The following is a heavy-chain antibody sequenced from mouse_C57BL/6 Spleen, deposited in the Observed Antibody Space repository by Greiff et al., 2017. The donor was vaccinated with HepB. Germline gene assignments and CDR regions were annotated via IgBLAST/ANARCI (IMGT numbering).Heavy chain of an antibody. V-gene: IGHV1-50*01. J-gene: IGHJ4*01. Sequence: QVQLQQPGAELVKPGASVKLSCKASGYTFTSYWMQWVKQRPGQGLEWIGEIDPSDSYTNYNQKFKGKATLTVDTSSSTAYMQLSSLTSEDSAVYYCARYYYGSSSYYAMDYWGQGTSVTVSS. CDR1: GYTFTSYW. CDR2: IDPSDSYT. D-gene: IGHD1-1*01. CDR3: ARYYYGSSSYYAMDY.